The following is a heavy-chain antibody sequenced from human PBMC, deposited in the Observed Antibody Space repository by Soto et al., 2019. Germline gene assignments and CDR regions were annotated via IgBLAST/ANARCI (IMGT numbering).Heavy chain of an antibody. CDR1: GFTFSTYS. V-gene: IGHV3-21*01. D-gene: IGHD5-12*01. Sequence: EVQLVESGGGLVKPGGSLRLSCAASGFTFSTYSMYWVRQAPGKGLEWVSSISGSSSSIYYADSLKGRITISRDNAKNSLYLQMNSLRAEDTSVYFCARDSGYDAATLEYWGQGTLVTVSS. CDR3: ARDSGYDAATLEY. J-gene: IGHJ4*02. CDR2: ISGSSSSI.